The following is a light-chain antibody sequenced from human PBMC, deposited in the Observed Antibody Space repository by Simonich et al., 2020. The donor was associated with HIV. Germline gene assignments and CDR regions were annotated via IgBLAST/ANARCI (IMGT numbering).Light chain of an antibody. Sequence: DIVMTQSPDSLAVSLGERATINCKSSQNVLYSSNNKNYLAWYQQKPVQPPKLLIYWASTRESGVPDRFSGSGSGTDFTLTISSLQAEDVAVYYCQQYYSTPRTFGQGTKLEIK. CDR1: QNVLYSSNNKNY. J-gene: IGKJ2*01. CDR2: WAS. V-gene: IGKV4-1*01. CDR3: QQYYSTPRT.